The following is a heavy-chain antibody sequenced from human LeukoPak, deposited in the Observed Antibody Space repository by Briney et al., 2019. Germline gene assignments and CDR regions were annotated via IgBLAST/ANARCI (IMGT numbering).Heavy chain of an antibody. V-gene: IGHV1-8*01. D-gene: IGHD1-26*01. CDR3: ARGSGGSYYDSDY. CDR2: VNPNSGNT. CDR1: GYTFTSYG. J-gene: IGHJ4*02. Sequence: ASVKVSCKASGYTFTSYGISWVRQATGQGLEWMGRVNPNSGNTGYAQKFQGRVTMTRDTSISTAYMELSSLTSEDTAVYYCARGSGGSYYDSDYWGQGTLVTVSS.